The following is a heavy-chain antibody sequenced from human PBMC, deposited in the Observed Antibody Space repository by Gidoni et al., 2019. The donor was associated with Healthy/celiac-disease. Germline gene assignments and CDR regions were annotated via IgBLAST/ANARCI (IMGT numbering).Heavy chain of an antibody. D-gene: IGHD6-13*01. CDR1: GDSVSNPDYY. V-gene: IGHV4-39*07. CDR2: VYYRGTT. J-gene: IGHJ4*02. Sequence: QLQLQESAPRLVKPSETLSLSCPVSGDSVSNPDYYWGWVRQPPGKGLEWIGTVYYRGTTSYNPSLKSRVTILVHTSLNQFSLRLGSVTAADTAIYYCARDIRYSSSWSHFDFWGQGTLATVSP. CDR3: ARDIRYSSSWSHFDF.